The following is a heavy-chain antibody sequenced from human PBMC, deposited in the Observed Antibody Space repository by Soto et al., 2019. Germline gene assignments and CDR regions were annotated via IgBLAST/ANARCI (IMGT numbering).Heavy chain of an antibody. V-gene: IGHV1-2*04. J-gene: IGHJ5*02. CDR2: INPNSGGT. CDR1: GYTFTGYY. Sequence: ASVKVSFKASGYTFTGYYMHWVRQAPGQGLEWMGWINPNSGGTNYAQKFQGWVTMTRDTSISTAYMELSRLRSDDTAVYYCARERGLYYGSGSYYGWFDPWRQGTLVTVSS. CDR3: ARERGLYYGSGSYYGWFDP. D-gene: IGHD3-10*01.